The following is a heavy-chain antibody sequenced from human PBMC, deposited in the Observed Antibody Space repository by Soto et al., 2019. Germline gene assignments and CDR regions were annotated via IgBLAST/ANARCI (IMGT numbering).Heavy chain of an antibody. CDR1: GFTFTDYW. J-gene: IGHJ4*02. CDR3: AKLPPRAQSLVRYYFDY. V-gene: IGHV5-51*01. Sequence: PGESLKISCKASGFTFTDYWIAWLRQMPGKGLEWMGIIFPDDSDVKYSTSFQGQVIISADRSITTAYLQMSSLKASDTAIYYCAKLPPRAQSLVRYYFDYRGQRTPVTVSS. CDR2: IFPDDSDV. D-gene: IGHD3-10*01.